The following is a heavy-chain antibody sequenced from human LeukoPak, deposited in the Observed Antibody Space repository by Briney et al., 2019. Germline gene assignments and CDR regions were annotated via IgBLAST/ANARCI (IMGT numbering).Heavy chain of an antibody. Sequence: SQTLSLTCTVSGGSISSGDYCWSWIRQPPGKGLEWIGYIYYSGSTYYNPSLKSRVTISVDTSKNQFSLKLSSVTAADTAVYYCARDQKWLVFQWFDPWGQGTLVTVSS. D-gene: IGHD6-19*01. CDR2: IYYSGST. CDR3: ARDQKWLVFQWFDP. V-gene: IGHV4-30-4*01. CDR1: GGSISSGDYC. J-gene: IGHJ5*02.